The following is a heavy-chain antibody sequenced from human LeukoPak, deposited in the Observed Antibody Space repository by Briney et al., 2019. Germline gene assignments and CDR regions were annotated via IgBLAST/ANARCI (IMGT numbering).Heavy chain of an antibody. V-gene: IGHV4-38-2*02. D-gene: IGHD4-11*01. CDR3: ARDSVP. CDR1: GYSISSGYY. J-gene: IGHJ5*02. Sequence: SETLSLTCTVSGYSISSGYYWGWIRQPPGKGLEWIGSIYHSGSTYYNPPLQSRVTISVDTSKNQFSLKLSSVTAADTAVYYRARDSVPWGQGTLVTVSS. CDR2: IYHSGST.